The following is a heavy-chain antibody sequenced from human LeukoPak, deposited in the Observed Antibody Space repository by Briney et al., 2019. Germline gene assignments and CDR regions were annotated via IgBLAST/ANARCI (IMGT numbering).Heavy chain of an antibody. CDR2: ISTYNGNT. V-gene: IGHV1-18*01. D-gene: IGHD4-17*01. CDR3: ARWNTVTDAFDI. CDR1: GYTFTSYG. J-gene: IGHJ3*02. Sequence: ASVKVSCKASGYTFTSYGLSWVRQAPGQGLEWMGWISTYNGNTNYAQNLQGRATMTTDTSTSTAYMELRSLRSDDTAVYYCARWNTVTDAFDIWGQGTMVTVSS.